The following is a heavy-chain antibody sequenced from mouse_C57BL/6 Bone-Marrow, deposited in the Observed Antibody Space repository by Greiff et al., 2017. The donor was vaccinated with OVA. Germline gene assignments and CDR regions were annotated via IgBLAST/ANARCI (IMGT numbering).Heavy chain of an antibody. CDR1: GYTFTSYW. Sequence: VQLQQPGAELVMPGASVKLSCKASGYTFTSYWMHWVKQRPGQGLEWIGEIDPSDSYTNYNQKFKGKSTLTVDKSSSTAYMQLSSLTSEDSAVYYCARERGYRGYVDVWGTGTTVTVSS. J-gene: IGHJ1*03. CDR2: IDPSDSYT. CDR3: ARERGYRGYVDV. V-gene: IGHV1-69*01. D-gene: IGHD2-14*01.